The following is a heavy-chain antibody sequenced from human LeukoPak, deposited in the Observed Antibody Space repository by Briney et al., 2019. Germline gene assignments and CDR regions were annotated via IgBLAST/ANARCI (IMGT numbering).Heavy chain of an antibody. D-gene: IGHD3-22*01. V-gene: IGHV4-34*01. CDR1: GGSFSGYY. CDR3: ASDSGYYDSSGLPDY. CDR2: INHSGST. J-gene: IGHJ4*02. Sequence: SETLSLTCAVYGGSFSGYYWSWIRQPPGKGLEWIGEINHSGSTNYNPSLKSRVTISVDTSKNQFSLKLSSVTAADTAVYYCASDSGYYDSSGLPDYWGQGTLVTVSS.